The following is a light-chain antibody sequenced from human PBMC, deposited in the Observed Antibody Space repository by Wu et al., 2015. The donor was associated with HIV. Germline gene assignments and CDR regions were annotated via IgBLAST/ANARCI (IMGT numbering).Light chain of an antibody. J-gene: IGKJ1*01. CDR3: QQYNNWPRT. CDR2: AAS. CDR1: QSVSSN. V-gene: IGKV3-15*01. Sequence: EIVMTQSPATLSVSPGERATLSCRASQSVSSNFAWYQQKPGQAPRLLIYAASTRATGIPARFSGSGSGTEFTLTITTMQSEDFAVYYCQQYNNWPRTFGPRDQGGNQT.